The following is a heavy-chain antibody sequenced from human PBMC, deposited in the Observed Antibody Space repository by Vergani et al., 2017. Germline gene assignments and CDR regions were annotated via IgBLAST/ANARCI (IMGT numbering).Heavy chain of an antibody. CDR1: GFSFSSYG. CDR2: ISYDGSNK. D-gene: IGHD4-23*01. V-gene: IGHV3-30*18. CDR3: AKDLPSGTYGGDWLAP. J-gene: IGHJ5*02. Sequence: QVQLVESGGGVFQPGKSLRLSCAASGFSFSSYGMHWVRQAPGKGLEWVAVISYDGSNKYYADSVKGRFTISRDTSKNTLYLQMNRLRAEDTAVYYCAKDLPSGTYGGDWLAPWGQGTLVTVSS.